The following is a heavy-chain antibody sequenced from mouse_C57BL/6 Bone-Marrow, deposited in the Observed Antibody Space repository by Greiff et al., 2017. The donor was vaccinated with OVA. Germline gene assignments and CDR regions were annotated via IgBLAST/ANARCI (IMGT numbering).Heavy chain of an antibody. J-gene: IGHJ4*01. CDR3: ASITTVVATNAMDY. D-gene: IGHD1-1*01. Sequence: EVQLQQSGPELVKPGASVKISCKASGYSFTGYYMNWVKQSPEKSLEWIGEINPSTGGTTYNQKFKAKATLTVDKSSSTAYMQLKSLTSEDSAVYYCASITTVVATNAMDYWGQGTSVTVSS. V-gene: IGHV1-42*01. CDR1: GYSFTGYY. CDR2: INPSTGGT.